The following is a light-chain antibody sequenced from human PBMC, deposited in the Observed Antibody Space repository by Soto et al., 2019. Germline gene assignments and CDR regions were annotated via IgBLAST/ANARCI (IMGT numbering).Light chain of an antibody. CDR2: EES. V-gene: IGKV1-9*01. Sequence: IPFTQYPSSLSASVGARVPITCPPSQAITNNLAWYQQKPGNPPRLLIYEESTLHSGVQSRFSGSKVGKQLIITIHRMQPQDFETYSCKPVNSYHRNFGGGTKV. CDR3: KPVNSYHRN. CDR1: QAITNN. J-gene: IGKJ4*01.